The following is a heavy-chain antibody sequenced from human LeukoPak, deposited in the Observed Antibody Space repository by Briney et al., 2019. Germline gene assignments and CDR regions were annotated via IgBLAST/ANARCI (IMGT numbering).Heavy chain of an antibody. CDR3: ARTIEVRYFGRGNFFYMDV. Sequence: SETLSLTCAVYGGSFSGYYWSWIRQPPGKGLEWIGEINHSGSTNYNPSLESRVTISVDTSKNQFSLKLNSVTAADTAVYYCARTIEVRYFGRGNFFYMDVWGKGTTVTVSS. J-gene: IGHJ6*03. CDR2: INHSGST. CDR1: GGSFSGYY. V-gene: IGHV4-34*01. D-gene: IGHD3-9*01.